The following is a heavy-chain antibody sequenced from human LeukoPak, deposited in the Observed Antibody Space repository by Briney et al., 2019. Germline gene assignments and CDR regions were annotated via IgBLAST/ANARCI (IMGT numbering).Heavy chain of an antibody. CDR2: IYHSGST. CDR1: GGSISSSNW. J-gene: IGHJ3*02. V-gene: IGHV4-4*02. D-gene: IGHD4-17*01. Sequence: PSETLSLTCAVSGGSISSSNWWSWVRQPPGKGLEWIGEIYHSGSTNYNPSLKSRVTISVDKSKNQFSLKLSSVTAADTAVYYCARAWGDYLLGDDAFDIWGQGTMVTVSS. CDR3: ARAWGDYLLGDDAFDI.